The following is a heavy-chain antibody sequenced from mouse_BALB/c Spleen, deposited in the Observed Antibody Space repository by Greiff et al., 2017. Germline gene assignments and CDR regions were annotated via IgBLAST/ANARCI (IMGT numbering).Heavy chain of an antibody. D-gene: IGHD1-1*01. Sequence: QVQLQQSGPELVKPGASVKISCKASGYAFSSSWMNWVKQRPGQGLEWIGRIYPGDGDTNYNGKFKGKATLTADKSSSTAYMQLSSLTSVDSAVYFCARPLYGSRHYYAMDYWGQGTSVTVSS. V-gene: IGHV1-82*01. CDR3: ARPLYGSRHYYAMDY. CDR1: GYAFSSSW. J-gene: IGHJ4*01. CDR2: IYPGDGDT.